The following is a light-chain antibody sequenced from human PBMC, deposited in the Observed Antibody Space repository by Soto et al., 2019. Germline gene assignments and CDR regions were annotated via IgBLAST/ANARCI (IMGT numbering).Light chain of an antibody. CDR3: QQYSSWPPWT. V-gene: IGKV3-15*01. Sequence: RVMPQSPDTLSGSSWERGTLACRASETVRSNLAWYQQKPGQAPRLLIYGASARATGIPARFSGSGSGTEFTLTISSLESEDSAVYYCQQYSSWPPWTFGQGTKVDI. CDR1: ETVRSN. CDR2: GAS. J-gene: IGKJ1*01.